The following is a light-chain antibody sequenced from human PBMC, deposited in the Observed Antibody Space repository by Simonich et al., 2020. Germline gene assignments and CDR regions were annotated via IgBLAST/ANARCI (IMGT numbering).Light chain of an antibody. J-gene: IGKJ2*01. CDR3: QQYYSTPYT. CDR2: CAS. CDR1: QSVLYRSNNKNY. V-gene: IGKV4-1*01. Sequence: DIVMTQSPDSLAVSLGESAIINCKSSQSVLYRSNNKNYLDWYQQKPGQPPKLIVYCASTRESGVPDRFSGSGSGTDFTLTISSLQAEDVAVYYCQQYYSTPYTFGQGTKLEIK.